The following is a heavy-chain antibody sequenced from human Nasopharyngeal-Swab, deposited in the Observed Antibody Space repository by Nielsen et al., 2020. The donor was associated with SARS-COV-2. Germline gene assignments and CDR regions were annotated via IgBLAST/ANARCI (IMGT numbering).Heavy chain of an antibody. D-gene: IGHD5-12*01. CDR2: ISYDGTNK. Sequence: GGSLKISCAASGFTFSDYAMHWVRQVPGKGLEWVAVISYDGTNKFYPASVKGRFTISRDNFRNTLSLQMNSLRPEDTAVYYCVKDRIVATNLFDYWGQGTQVTVSS. V-gene: IGHV3-30*04. CDR3: VKDRIVATNLFDY. J-gene: IGHJ4*02. CDR1: GFTFSDYA.